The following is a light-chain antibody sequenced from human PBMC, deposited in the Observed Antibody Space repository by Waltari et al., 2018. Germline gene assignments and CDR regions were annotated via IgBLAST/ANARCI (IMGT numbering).Light chain of an antibody. V-gene: IGKV1-39*01. J-gene: IGKJ2*01. CDR1: QSINSY. Sequence: DIQMTQSPSSLSASVGDRVTITCRASQSINSYLNWYQKKQGTAPKLLIYAASSLQSGVPSRFSGSGSGTDLTLTISTLQPEDFATYYCQQTYTSPPFTFGQGTNLEIK. CDR2: AAS. CDR3: QQTYTSPPFT.